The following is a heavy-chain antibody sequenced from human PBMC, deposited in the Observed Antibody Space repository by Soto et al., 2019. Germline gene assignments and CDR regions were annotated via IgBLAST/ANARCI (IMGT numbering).Heavy chain of an antibody. D-gene: IGHD1-26*01. CDR1: GYSFITYF. Sequence: ASVKVSCKASGYSFITYFIHWVRQAPGQGLEWMAVINPSDGTTTYAQKFRGRVTMTRDTSTSTVYMDLGSLTSEDSAVYFCTRDLGGSYFDFWGQGTLVTVSS. V-gene: IGHV1-46*03. CDR2: INPSDGTT. J-gene: IGHJ4*02. CDR3: TRDLGGSYFDF.